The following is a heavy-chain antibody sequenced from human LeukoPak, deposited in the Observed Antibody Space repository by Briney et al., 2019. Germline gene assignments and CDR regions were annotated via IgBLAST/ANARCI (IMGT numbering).Heavy chain of an antibody. J-gene: IGHJ4*02. CDR3: ARDWYSRFDY. CDR1: GFTFDDYA. V-gene: IGHV3-9*01. D-gene: IGHD6-13*01. Sequence: PGRSLRLSCAASGFTFDDYAMHWVRQAPGKGLEWVSGISWNSGSIGYADSVKGRFTISRDNAKNSLYLQMNSLRAEDTAVYYCARDWYSRFDYWGQGTLVTVSS. CDR2: ISWNSGSI.